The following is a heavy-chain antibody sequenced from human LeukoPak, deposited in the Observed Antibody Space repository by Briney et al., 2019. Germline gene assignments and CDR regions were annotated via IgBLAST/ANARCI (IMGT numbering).Heavy chain of an antibody. V-gene: IGHV4-59*08. CDR3: ARRRSSFGDPFDS. D-gene: IGHD4-17*01. CDR1: GCSISNYY. Sequence: PSETLSLTCTVSGCSISNYYWNWIRQPPGKGLEWVGHISYSGGTKYNPYLQSRVTISIDTSKNQFSLNLSSVTAADAAVYYCARRRSSFGDPFDSWGQGTLVTVSS. J-gene: IGHJ4*02. CDR2: ISYSGGT.